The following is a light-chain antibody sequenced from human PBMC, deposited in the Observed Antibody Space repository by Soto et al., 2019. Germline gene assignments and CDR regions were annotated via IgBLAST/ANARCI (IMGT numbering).Light chain of an antibody. CDR2: KVS. J-gene: IGKJ2*01. V-gene: IGKV2-30*01. Sequence: DVVMTQSPLSLPVTLGQPASISCRSSQSLVYSDGNTYLNWFQQRPGQSPRRLIYKVSNRDSGVPDRFSGGGSAIDLQRKFSRLEAEDVGFFYGMKVPTGPPYLFGQGPKRRSN. CDR1: QSLVYSDGNTY. CDR3: MKVPTGPPYL.